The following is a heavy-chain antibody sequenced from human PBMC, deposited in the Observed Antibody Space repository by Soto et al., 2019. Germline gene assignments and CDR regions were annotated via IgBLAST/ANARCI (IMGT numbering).Heavy chain of an antibody. D-gene: IGHD4-17*01. Sequence: SETLSLTCTVSGGCISSSSYYWGWIRQPPGKGLEWIGSIYYSGSTYYNPSLKSRVTISVDTSKNQFSLKLSSVTAADTAVYYCARMDSASTVTTGRGFDYWGQGTLVTV. CDR1: GGCISSSSYY. CDR3: ARMDSASTVTTGRGFDY. J-gene: IGHJ4*02. CDR2: IYYSGST. V-gene: IGHV4-39*01.